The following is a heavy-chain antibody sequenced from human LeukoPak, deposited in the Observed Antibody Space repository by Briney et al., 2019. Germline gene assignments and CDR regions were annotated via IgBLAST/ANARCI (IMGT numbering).Heavy chain of an antibody. J-gene: IGHJ4*02. CDR1: GFTLRSIA. Sequence: PGRSLRLSCAASGFTLRSIAMSWVRQAPGKGLEWVSAISGSVGSTYYADSVKGRFTISRDNSKNTLYLQMNSLRGEDTGVYYCAKGTVVRAKYGLDVWGQGTLVTVSS. V-gene: IGHV3-23*01. D-gene: IGHD3-10*01. CDR2: ISGSVGST. CDR3: AKGTVVRAKYGLDV.